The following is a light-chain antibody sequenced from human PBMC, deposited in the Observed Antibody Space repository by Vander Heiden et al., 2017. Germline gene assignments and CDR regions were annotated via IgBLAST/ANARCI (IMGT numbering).Light chain of an antibody. CDR2: SVS. CDR3: CSHAGSGTLV. J-gene: IGLJ2*01. CDR1: NRDVGSYNL. Sequence: QPASVSGSPGQSITISCTGTNRDVGSYNLVSWYQQHSGKVPKLLIYSVSQRPSGVSYRFSGSKSDNTASLTISGLQAEDEADYHCCSHAGSGTLVFGGGTKLTVL. V-gene: IGLV2-23*02.